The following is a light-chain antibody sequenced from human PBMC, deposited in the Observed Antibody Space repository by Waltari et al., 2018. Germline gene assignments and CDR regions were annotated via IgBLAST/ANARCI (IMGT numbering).Light chain of an antibody. CDR1: SSDIGAYNY. V-gene: IGLV2-8*01. CDR2: GVT. Sequence: QSALTQPPSASGSPGQSVTISCTGTSSDIGAYNYVSWYRQPPSKAPKLIIFGVTKRPAGGPDRFSGSKSGNTASLTVSGLQAEDEADYYCSSFGGSNIYVVGTGTRVAVL. J-gene: IGLJ1*01. CDR3: SSFGGSNIYV.